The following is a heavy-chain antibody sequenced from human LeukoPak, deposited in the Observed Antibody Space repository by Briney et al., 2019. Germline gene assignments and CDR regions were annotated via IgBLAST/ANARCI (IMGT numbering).Heavy chain of an antibody. CDR2: ISAYNGHT. Sequence: ASVKVSCKASGYTFTTYGISWVRQAPGQGLEWMGWISAYNGHTNYAQKLQGRVTMTTDASTTTAYMELRSLRSDDTAVYYCVRDGHRLYDYYYYYMDVWGKGTTVTVPS. V-gene: IGHV1-18*01. D-gene: IGHD2-2*02. J-gene: IGHJ6*03. CDR3: VRDGHRLYDYYYYYMDV. CDR1: GYTFTTYG.